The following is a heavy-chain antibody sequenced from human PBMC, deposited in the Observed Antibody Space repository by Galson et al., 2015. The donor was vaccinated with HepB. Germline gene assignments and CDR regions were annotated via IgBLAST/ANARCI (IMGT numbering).Heavy chain of an antibody. D-gene: IGHD2-2*01. CDR2: ISSSGSTI. Sequence: VSYISSSGSTIYYADSVKGRFTISRDNAKNSLYLQMNSLRAEDTAVYYCSTSCLYYYYGMDVWGQGTTVTVSS. V-gene: IGHV3-11*01. J-gene: IGHJ6*02. CDR3: STSCLYYYYGMDV.